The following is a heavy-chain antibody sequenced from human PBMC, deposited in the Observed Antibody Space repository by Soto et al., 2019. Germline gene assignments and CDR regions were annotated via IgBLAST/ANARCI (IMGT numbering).Heavy chain of an antibody. D-gene: IGHD2-2*01. V-gene: IGHV3-11*05. CDR2: ISPSTSDT. J-gene: IGHJ4*02. CDR1: GFTFTDYY. CDR3: ALPTRMPGD. Sequence: QVQLVESGGGLVKPGGSLRLSCVASGFTFTDYYMSWFRQAPGKGPESLSYISPSTSDTKYADSVKGRFTISRDNAKNSIYLQMNNLRVEDTAVYYCALPTRMPGDWRQGTLVTVSS.